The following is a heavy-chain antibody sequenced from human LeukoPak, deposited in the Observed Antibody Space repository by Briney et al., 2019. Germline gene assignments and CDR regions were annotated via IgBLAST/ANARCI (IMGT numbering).Heavy chain of an antibody. CDR1: GGSISSYY. CDR3: AGYSSSRYSQFDY. D-gene: IGHD6-13*01. Sequence: SETLSLTCTVSGGSISSYYWSWIRQPPGKGLEWIGYIYYSGSTNYNPSLKSRVTISVDTSKNQFSLKLSSVTAADTAVYYCAGYSSSRYSQFDYWGQGTLVTVSS. CDR2: IYYSGST. V-gene: IGHV4-59*01. J-gene: IGHJ4*02.